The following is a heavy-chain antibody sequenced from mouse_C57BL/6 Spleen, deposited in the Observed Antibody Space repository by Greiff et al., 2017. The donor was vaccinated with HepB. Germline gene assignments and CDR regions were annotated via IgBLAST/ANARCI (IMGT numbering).Heavy chain of an antibody. CDR2: IDPETGGT. D-gene: IGHD1-1*01. CDR1: GYTFTDYE. CDR3: TRPFYYYGSSWYFDV. Sequence: VQLQQSGAELVRPGASVTLSCKASGYTFTDYEMHWVKQTPVHGLEWIGAIDPETGGTAYNQKFKGKAILTADKSSSTAYMELRSLTSEDSAVYYCTRPFYYYGSSWYFDVWGTGTTVTVSS. J-gene: IGHJ1*03. V-gene: IGHV1-15*01.